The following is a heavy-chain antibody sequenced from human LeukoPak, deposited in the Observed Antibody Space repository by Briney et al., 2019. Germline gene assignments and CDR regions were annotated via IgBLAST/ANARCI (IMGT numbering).Heavy chain of an antibody. Sequence: SETLSLTCAISGVSVSNNNWWSWVRQSPGKGLEWIGEIYHTGSPNYSPSLRGRVTISLDKSKNQFSLKLFSVTAADTAVYYCARDAGTTRTYWYSDLWGRGTLVTVSS. CDR3: ARDAGTTRTYWYSDL. CDR1: GVSVSNNNW. D-gene: IGHD1-7*01. CDR2: IYHTGSP. V-gene: IGHV4-4*02. J-gene: IGHJ2*01.